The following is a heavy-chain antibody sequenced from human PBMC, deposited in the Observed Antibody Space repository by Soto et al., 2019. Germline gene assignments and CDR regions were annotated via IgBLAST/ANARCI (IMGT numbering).Heavy chain of an antibody. CDR1: GFTFDAHA. Sequence: EVQLVESGGGLVQPGRSLRLSCAGSGFTFDAHAMHWVRQAPGKGLEWVSSISWNSDNIHYADSVKGRFTLSRDTAKNSLYLQLISLRAADTVWYYCARCGTTSSFSRLRCRGQGTLVIVSS. CDR3: ARCGTTSSFSRLRC. J-gene: IGHJ4*02. D-gene: IGHD1-7*01. CDR2: ISWNSDNI. V-gene: IGHV3-9*01.